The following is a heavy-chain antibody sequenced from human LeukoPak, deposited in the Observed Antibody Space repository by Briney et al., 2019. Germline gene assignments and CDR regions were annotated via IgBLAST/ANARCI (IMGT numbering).Heavy chain of an antibody. CDR1: GFTFSDYY. Sequence: PGGSLRLSCAASGFTFSDYYMSWIRQAPGKGLEWVSYISSSGSTIYYADSVKGRFTISRDNAKNSLYLQMNSLRAEDTAVYYCARGLNHYDNTGYYPAYMDVWGKGTTVTVSS. CDR3: ARGLNHYDNTGYYPAYMDV. V-gene: IGHV3-11*04. D-gene: IGHD3-22*01. CDR2: ISSSGSTI. J-gene: IGHJ6*03.